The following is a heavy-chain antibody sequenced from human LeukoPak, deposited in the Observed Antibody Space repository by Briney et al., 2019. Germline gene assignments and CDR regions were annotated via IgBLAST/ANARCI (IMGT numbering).Heavy chain of an antibody. J-gene: IGHJ4*02. CDR2: VYQSGIT. D-gene: IGHD5-18*01. Sequence: SETLSLTCTVSGGSISSYYWSWIRQPPGKGLEWIGYVYQSGITYYNPSLKSRVTISLDRSKNQFSLELSSVTAADTAVYFCAAVDTVDDDSYYIDFWGQGTLVTVSS. CDR1: GGSISSYY. V-gene: IGHV4-59*06. CDR3: AAVDTVDDDSYYIDF.